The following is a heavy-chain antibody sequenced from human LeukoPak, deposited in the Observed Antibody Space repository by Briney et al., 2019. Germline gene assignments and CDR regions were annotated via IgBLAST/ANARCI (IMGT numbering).Heavy chain of an antibody. CDR1: GFTFSSYA. Sequence: GGSLSLSCAASGFTFSSYAMSWVLQAPGKGLEWVSAISGSGGSTYYAGSVKGRFTISRDNSKNTLYLQMNSLTAEDTAVYYCAKVLYGSGSYYNSPFDYWGQGTLVTVSS. D-gene: IGHD3-10*01. V-gene: IGHV3-23*01. CDR3: AKVLYGSGSYYNSPFDY. CDR2: ISGSGGST. J-gene: IGHJ4*02.